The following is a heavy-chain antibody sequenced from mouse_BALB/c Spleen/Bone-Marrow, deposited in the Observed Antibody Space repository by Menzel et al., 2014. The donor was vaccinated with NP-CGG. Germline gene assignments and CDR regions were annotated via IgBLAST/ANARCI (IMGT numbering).Heavy chain of an antibody. Sequence: EVQLQQSGPELVKPGASVKISCKASGYSFTGYFMNLVKQSHGKSLEWIGRINPYNGDTFYNQKFKGKATLTVDKSSSTAHMELLSLTSEDSAVYYCGGVRLDYWGQGTALTVSS. CDR1: GYSFTGYF. CDR2: INPYNGDT. J-gene: IGHJ2*01. CDR3: GGVRLDY. V-gene: IGHV1-37*01. D-gene: IGHD2-14*01.